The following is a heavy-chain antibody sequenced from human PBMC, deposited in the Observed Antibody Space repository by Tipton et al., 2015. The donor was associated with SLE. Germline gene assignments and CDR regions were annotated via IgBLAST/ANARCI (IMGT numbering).Heavy chain of an antibody. Sequence: SGFTFDDYAMHWVRQAPGKGLEWVSGISGSGGSTYYADSVKGRFTISRDNSKNTLYLQMNSLRGEDTAVYYCAKPLSGGYCTNGVCWYFDLWGRGTLVTVSS. CDR1: GFTFDDYA. J-gene: IGHJ2*01. CDR3: AKPLSGGYCTNGVCWYFDL. D-gene: IGHD2-8*01. V-gene: IGHV3-23*01. CDR2: ISGSGGST.